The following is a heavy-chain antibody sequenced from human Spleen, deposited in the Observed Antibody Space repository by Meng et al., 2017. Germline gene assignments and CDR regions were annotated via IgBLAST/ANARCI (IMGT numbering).Heavy chain of an antibody. J-gene: IGHJ4*02. D-gene: IGHD3-22*01. Sequence: GESLKISCRTSGFTFTSYGMGWVRQAPGKGLEWVSSISSSSSYIYYADSVKGRFTVSRDNAKNSLYLQMNSLRAEDTAVYYCARDEINYYDSSGYYSTFDYWGQGTLVTVSS. V-gene: IGHV3-21*01. CDR3: ARDEINYYDSSGYYSTFDY. CDR2: ISSSSSYI. CDR1: GFTFTSYG.